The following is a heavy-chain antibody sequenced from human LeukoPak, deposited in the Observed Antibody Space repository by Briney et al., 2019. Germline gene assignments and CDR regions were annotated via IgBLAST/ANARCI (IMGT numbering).Heavy chain of an antibody. V-gene: IGHV3-30*18. CDR3: AKDIVVVPAAMVGYYYYYGMDV. J-gene: IGHJ6*04. CDR1: GFFFSSYG. CDR2: TSYDGTNK. D-gene: IGHD2-2*01. Sequence: GRSLRLSCAASGFFFSSYGMHWVRQAPGKGLEWVAGTSYDGTNKFYGDSVKGRFTISRDNSQNTLCLQMDSLRAEDTAVYYCAKDIVVVPAAMVGYYYYYGMDVWGKGTTVTVSS.